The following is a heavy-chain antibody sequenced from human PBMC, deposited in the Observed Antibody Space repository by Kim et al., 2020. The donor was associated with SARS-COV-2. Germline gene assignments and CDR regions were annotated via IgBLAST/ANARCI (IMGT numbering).Heavy chain of an antibody. V-gene: IGHV4-39*01. J-gene: IGHJ5*02. Sequence: SLKSRVTISVDTSKNQFSLKLSSVAAADTAVYYCARPAYDFWSGHNWFDPWGQGTLVTVSS. CDR3: ARPAYDFWSGHNWFDP. D-gene: IGHD3-3*01.